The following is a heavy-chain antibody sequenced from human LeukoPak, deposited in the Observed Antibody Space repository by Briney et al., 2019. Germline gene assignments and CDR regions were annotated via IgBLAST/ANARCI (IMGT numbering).Heavy chain of an antibody. J-gene: IGHJ4*02. D-gene: IGHD3-10*01. CDR3: ANLPRGAY. CDR1: GFTIRSNY. Sequence: PGGSLRLSCAASGFTIRSNYMTWVRQAPGKGLEWVSIIYSGGSTYYADSVKGRFTISRDNSKNTLYLQINSLRDEDTAVYYCANLPRGAYWGQGTLVTVSS. CDR2: IYSGGST. V-gene: IGHV3-53*01.